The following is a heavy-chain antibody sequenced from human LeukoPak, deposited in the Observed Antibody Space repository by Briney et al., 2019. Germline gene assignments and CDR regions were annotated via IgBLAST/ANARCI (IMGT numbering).Heavy chain of an antibody. CDR1: GGSISSSSYY. CDR3: ARRTMIVVVPYWDY. CDR2: IYYSGST. Sequence: SETLSLTCTVSGGSISSSSYYWGWIRQPPGKGLEWIGSIYYSGSTYYNPSLKSRVTISVDTSKNQFSLKLSSVTAADTAVYYCARRTMIVVVPYWDYWGQGTLVTVSS. V-gene: IGHV4-39*07. D-gene: IGHD3-22*01. J-gene: IGHJ4*02.